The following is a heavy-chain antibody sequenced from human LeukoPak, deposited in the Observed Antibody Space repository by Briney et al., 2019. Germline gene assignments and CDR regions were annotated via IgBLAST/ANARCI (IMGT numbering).Heavy chain of an antibody. V-gene: IGHV3-74*01. Sequence: GGSLRLSCAASGFIVSSNYMSWVRQAPGRGLEWVSRINSDGKTTNYADSVKGRFTISRDNAKNTLYLQMNSLRAEDTAVYYCARDITLTRGGRSDYWGQGTLVTVSA. CDR3: ARDITLTRGGRSDY. D-gene: IGHD3-10*01. J-gene: IGHJ4*02. CDR1: GFIVSSNY. CDR2: INSDGKTT.